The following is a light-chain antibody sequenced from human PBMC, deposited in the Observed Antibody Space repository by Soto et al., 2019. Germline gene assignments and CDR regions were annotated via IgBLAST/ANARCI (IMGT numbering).Light chain of an antibody. CDR2: KAY. CDR3: QHYNSYSPT. CDR1: QSIIVW. J-gene: IGKJ1*01. Sequence: DIQMTQSPSTLSASVGDRVTITCRASQSIIVWLAWYQQKAGKAPNLLIYKAYRLESGVPSRFSGSGSETEFTLTISGLQPGDSATYYCQHYNSYSPTFGQGTKVEVK. V-gene: IGKV1-5*03.